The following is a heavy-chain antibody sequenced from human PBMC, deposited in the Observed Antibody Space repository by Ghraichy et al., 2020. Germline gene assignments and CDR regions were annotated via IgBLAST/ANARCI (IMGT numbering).Heavy chain of an antibody. CDR2: IYYSGST. V-gene: IGHV4-61*01. J-gene: IGHJ6*02. D-gene: IGHD2/OR15-2a*01. CDR3: ARAVIDYYYGMDV. CDR1: GGAVSRGSYY. Sequence: SETLSLTCTVSGGAVSRGSYYWSWIRQPPGKGLEWIGYIYYSGSTNYNPSLKSRVTISVDTSKNQFSLKLSSVTAADTAVYYCARAVIDYYYGMDVWGQGTKVTVSS.